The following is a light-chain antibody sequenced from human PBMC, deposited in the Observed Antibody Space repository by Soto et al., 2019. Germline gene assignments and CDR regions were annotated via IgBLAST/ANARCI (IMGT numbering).Light chain of an antibody. Sequence: EIVLTQSPGTLSLSPGERATLSCRASQSISSSYLAWYQQKPGQAPRLLIDGASTRATGIPDRFSGSGSGTDFTLPITRLEPEDFAVYYCPQYGNSPPSYTFGQGTKLEIK. CDR3: PQYGNSPPSYT. CDR2: GAS. J-gene: IGKJ2*01. CDR1: QSISSSY. V-gene: IGKV3-20*01.